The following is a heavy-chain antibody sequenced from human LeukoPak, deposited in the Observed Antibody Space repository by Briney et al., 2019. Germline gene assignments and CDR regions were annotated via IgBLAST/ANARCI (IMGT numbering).Heavy chain of an antibody. CDR3: ARGGHYSSSSDNWFDP. J-gene: IGHJ5*02. CDR1: GGSFSGYY. V-gene: IGHV4-59*01. Sequence: PSETLSLTCAVYGGSFSGYYWSWIRQPPGKGLEWIGYIYYSGSTNYNPSLKSRVTISVDTSKNQFSLKLSSVTAADTAVYYCARGGHYSSSSDNWFDPWGQGTLVTVSS. D-gene: IGHD6-6*01. CDR2: IYYSGST.